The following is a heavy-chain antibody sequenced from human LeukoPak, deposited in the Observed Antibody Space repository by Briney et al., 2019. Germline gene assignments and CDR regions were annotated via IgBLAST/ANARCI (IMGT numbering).Heavy chain of an antibody. D-gene: IGHD3-3*01. Sequence: SQTLSLTCTVSGGSISSSGYYWGWLRQPPGKGLEWIGSFFYTGSTYYSPSLKSRATISRDTSKNQFSLNLFSVTAADTAVYYCARDRGYDFWSGPGGFDLWGRGTLVTVSS. CDR3: ARDRGYDFWSGPGGFDL. J-gene: IGHJ2*01. V-gene: IGHV4-39*02. CDR1: GGSISSSGYY. CDR2: FFYTGST.